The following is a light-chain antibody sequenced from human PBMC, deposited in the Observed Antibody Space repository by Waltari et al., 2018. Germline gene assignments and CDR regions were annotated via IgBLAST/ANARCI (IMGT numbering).Light chain of an antibody. Sequence: QVVLTQSPSASASLGASVKLTCPLSSGHSTYTIAWHQQQPEKGPRYLMTVNSDGSHSKWAGNPDRFSGAGSGAEHYLTITGLQSDDEADYYCQTWGTGYVLFGGGTKLTVL. J-gene: IGLJ2*01. CDR2: VNSDGSH. CDR3: QTWGTGYVL. V-gene: IGLV4-69*01. CDR1: SGHSTYT.